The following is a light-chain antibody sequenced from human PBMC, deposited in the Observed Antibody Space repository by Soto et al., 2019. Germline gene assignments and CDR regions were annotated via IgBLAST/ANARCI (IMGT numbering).Light chain of an antibody. CDR3: QQRSSWPIT. J-gene: IGKJ5*01. CDR1: QSVGSK. Sequence: EIVLTQSPATLSLSPGEGATLSCRANQSVGSKLAWFQQKPGQAPRLLIYDASNRATGIPARFSGSGSGTDFTVTISSLEPEDFAVYYCQQRSSWPITFGPGTRLEI. V-gene: IGKV3-11*01. CDR2: DAS.